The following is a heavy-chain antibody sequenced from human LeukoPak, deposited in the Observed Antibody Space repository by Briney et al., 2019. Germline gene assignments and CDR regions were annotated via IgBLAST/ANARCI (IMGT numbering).Heavy chain of an antibody. CDR3: AKDRGVRGVVDY. CDR1: GFTLSSYG. Sequence: GGSLRLSCAASGFTLSSYGMHWVRQAPGKGLEWVAFIRYDGSNKYYADSVKGRFTISRDNSKNTLYLQMNSLRAEDTAVYYCAKDRGVRGVVDYWGQGTLATVSS. V-gene: IGHV3-30*02. CDR2: IRYDGSNK. D-gene: IGHD3-10*01. J-gene: IGHJ4*02.